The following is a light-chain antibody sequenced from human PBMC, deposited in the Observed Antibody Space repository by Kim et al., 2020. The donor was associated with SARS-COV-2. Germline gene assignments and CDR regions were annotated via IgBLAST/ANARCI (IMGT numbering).Light chain of an antibody. CDR3: SAWDSSLGAWV. CDR2: RDS. Sequence: RQPTILTCTRSTSNVGNQGAAWLQQHQGHPPKLLSYRDSNRPSGISERLSASRSGNTASLTITGLQPEDEADYYCSAWDSSLGAWVFGGGTQLTVL. V-gene: IGLV10-54*01. CDR1: TSNVGNQG. J-gene: IGLJ3*02.